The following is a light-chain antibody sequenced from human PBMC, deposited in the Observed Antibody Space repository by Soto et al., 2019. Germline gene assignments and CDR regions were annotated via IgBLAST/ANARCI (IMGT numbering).Light chain of an antibody. V-gene: IGLV2-14*01. J-gene: IGLJ1*01. CDR1: SGDVGGYNY. CDR3: SSYTSSTAYV. CDR2: EVS. Sequence: QSVLTQPASVSGSPGQSITISCTGTSGDVGGYNYVSWYQLHPGKAPKLMVYEVSNRPSGVSNRFSGSKSGNTASLTISGLQAEDEADYYCSSYTSSTAYVFGTGTKVTVL.